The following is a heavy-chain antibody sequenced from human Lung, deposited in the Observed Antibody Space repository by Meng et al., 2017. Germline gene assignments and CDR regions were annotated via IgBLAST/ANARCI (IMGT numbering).Heavy chain of an antibody. CDR2: INTGNGAA. D-gene: IGHD1-26*01. V-gene: IGHV1-3*04. CDR3: ASHPRELAS. CDR1: GYTFTSYP. J-gene: IGHJ4*02. Sequence: VQFGQAGVKGTKPGALVKVSCKASGYTFTSYPIYGLPQAPGERPEWMGWINTGNGAATYSQKFQGRVTMTRDTSARTAYMELSSQTSEDTATYYCASHPRELASWGQGTLVTVSS.